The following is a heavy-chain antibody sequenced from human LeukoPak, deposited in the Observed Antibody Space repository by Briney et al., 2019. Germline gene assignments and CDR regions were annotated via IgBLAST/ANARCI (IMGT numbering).Heavy chain of an antibody. D-gene: IGHD4-23*01. CDR3: ARRAGGYSHPYDY. V-gene: IGHV1-69*06. Sequence: SVKVSCKAPEGTFSSYAISWFHQALGQGLDWLEGIIPIFGTANYAQKFQGRVTITADKSTSTAYMELSSLRSEDTAVYYCARRAGGYSHPYDYWGQGILVTVSS. CDR1: EGTFSSYA. J-gene: IGHJ4*02. CDR2: IIPIFGTA.